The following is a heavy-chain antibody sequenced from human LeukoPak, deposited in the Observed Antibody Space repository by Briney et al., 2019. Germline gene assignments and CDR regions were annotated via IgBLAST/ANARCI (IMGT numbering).Heavy chain of an antibody. J-gene: IGHJ4*02. CDR2: INSDGSST. CDR1: GFTFSSYA. CDR3: ARNADYGDSNPFDY. Sequence: GGSLRLSFAASGFTFSSYAMSWVRQAPGKGLVWVSRINSDGSSTNYADSVKGRFTISRDNAKNTLYLQMNSLRAEDTAVYYCARNADYGDSNPFDYWGQGTLVTVSS. V-gene: IGHV3-74*01. D-gene: IGHD4-17*01.